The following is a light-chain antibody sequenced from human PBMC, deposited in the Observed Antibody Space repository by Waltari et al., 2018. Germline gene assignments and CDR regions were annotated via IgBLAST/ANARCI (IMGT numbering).Light chain of an antibody. CDR1: QSVNSY. CDR3: QQYDEWPRT. J-gene: IGKJ1*01. V-gene: IGKV3-15*01. Sequence: EVVLTQSPATLSVSPGERATLSCRASQSVNSYLAWYQQKEGQAPRLLIYGASTRATGIPARFSGSGSGTEFTLSISSLQSEDFAIYYCQQYDEWPRTFGHGTRVEI. CDR2: GAS.